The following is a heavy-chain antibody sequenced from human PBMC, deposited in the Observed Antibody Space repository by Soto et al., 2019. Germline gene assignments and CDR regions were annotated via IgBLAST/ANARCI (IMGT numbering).Heavy chain of an antibody. CDR3: ARDRVISDAFDI. V-gene: IGHV4-39*02. CDR1: GGSISSYY. CDR2: IFYSGST. J-gene: IGHJ3*02. D-gene: IGHD2-21*01. Sequence: SETLSLTCTVSGGSISSYYWGWIRQPPGKGLEWIGSIFYSGSTYYNPSLKSRVTISVDTSKNQFSLKLTSVTAADTAVYYCARDRVISDAFDIWGQGTMVTVSS.